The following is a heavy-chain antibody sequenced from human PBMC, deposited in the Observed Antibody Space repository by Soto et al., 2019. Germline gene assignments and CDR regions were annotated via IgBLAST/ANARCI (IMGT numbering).Heavy chain of an antibody. Sequence: GSGPTLVNPTQTLTLTCTFSGFSLSTLGTCVTWIRQPPRKALEWLALINWDNNKYYSTSLKTRLTISRDTSKNQVVLTMTNVDPVDTATYYCARIPHYSDSYYMDYWGQGTLVTVSS. J-gene: IGHJ4*02. CDR3: ARIPHYSDSYYMDY. CDR2: INWDNNK. CDR1: GFSLSTLGTC. V-gene: IGHV2-70*01. D-gene: IGHD2-21*01.